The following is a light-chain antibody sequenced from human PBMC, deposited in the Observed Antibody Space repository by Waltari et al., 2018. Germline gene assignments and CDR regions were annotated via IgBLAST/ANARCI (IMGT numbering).Light chain of an antibody. J-gene: IGLJ2*01. V-gene: IGLV2-8*01. CDR2: EVS. CDR3: SSYAGSNNLV. Sequence: QSALTQPPSASGSPGQSVTISCTGTSSDVGGYNYVSCYQQHPGKAPKRMIYEVSKRPSGVPDRFSGSKSGNTASLTVSGLQAEDEADYYCSSYAGSNNLVFGGGTKLTVL. CDR1: SSDVGGYNY.